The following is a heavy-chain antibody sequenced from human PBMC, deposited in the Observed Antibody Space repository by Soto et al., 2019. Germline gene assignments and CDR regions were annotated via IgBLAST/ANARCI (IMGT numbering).Heavy chain of an antibody. CDR2: ISAYNGNT. D-gene: IGHD2-15*01. V-gene: IGHV1-18*01. Sequence: QVQLVQSGAEVKKPGASVKVSCKASGYTFLSYGVSWVRQAPGQGLEWMGWISAYNGNTHYAQNFQGRVTMTTDTATTTAYMDLRGLRFDDTAVYYCATTPQYGSGNSCSLVEFDPWGQGTLVTVSS. J-gene: IGHJ5*02. CDR3: ATTPQYGSGNSCSLVEFDP. CDR1: GYTFLSYG.